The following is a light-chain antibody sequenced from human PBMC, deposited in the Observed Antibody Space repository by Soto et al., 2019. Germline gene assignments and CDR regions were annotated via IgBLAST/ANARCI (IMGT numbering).Light chain of an antibody. CDR3: SSHAASGG. Sequence: QSALTQPPSASGSPGQSVAISCSGTSGDIGAYNYVSWYQQHPGKAPKLIIYEVNKRPSGVPDRFSGSKSGNTASLTVSGLQAEDEADYYCSSHAASGGFGGGTKVTVL. CDR1: SGDIGAYNY. CDR2: EVN. V-gene: IGLV2-8*01. J-gene: IGLJ3*02.